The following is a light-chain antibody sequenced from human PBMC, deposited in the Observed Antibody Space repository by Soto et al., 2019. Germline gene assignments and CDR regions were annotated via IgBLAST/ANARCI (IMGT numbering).Light chain of an antibody. CDR2: EVS. J-gene: IGLJ2*01. V-gene: IGLV2-14*01. CDR3: TSYTTSSARVV. CDR1: SSDVGGYNY. Sequence: QSALTQPASMSGSPGQSITISCTGTSSDVGGYNYVSWYQQHPGKAPKLMIYEVSHRPSGVSNRFSGSKSGITASLTISGLQAEDEADYYCTSYTTSSARVVFGGGTQLTVL.